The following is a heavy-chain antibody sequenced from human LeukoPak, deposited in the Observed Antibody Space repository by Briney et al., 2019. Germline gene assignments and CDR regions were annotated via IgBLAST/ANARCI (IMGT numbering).Heavy chain of an antibody. CDR3: ARLRYSSGQDY. CDR2: IYYSGST. Sequence: PSETLSLTCTVSGGSISSSSYYWGWIRQPPGKGLEWIGSIYYSGSTYYNPSLKSRVTISVDTSKNQFSLKLSSVTAADTAVYYCARLRYSSGQDYWGQGTLVTVSS. V-gene: IGHV4-39*07. J-gene: IGHJ4*02. CDR1: GGSISSSSYY. D-gene: IGHD6-19*01.